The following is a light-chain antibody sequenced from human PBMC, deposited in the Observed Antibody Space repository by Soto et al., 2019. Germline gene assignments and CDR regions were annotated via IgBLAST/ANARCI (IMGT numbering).Light chain of an antibody. V-gene: IGKV3-11*01. CDR3: QQYYSYPPSFT. CDR1: QSVNSY. Sequence: EIVLTQSPATLSLSPGERATLSCRASQSVNSYLAWYQQKPGQAPRLLIYDASNRATGIPARFSGSGSGTDFTLTISSLEPEDFATYYCQQYYSYPPSFTFGPGTKVEI. CDR2: DAS. J-gene: IGKJ3*01.